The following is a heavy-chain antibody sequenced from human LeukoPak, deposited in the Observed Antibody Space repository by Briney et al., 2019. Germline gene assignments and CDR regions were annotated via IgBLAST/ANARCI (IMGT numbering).Heavy chain of an antibody. CDR2: IIPIFGTA. Sequence: ASVKVSCKASGYTFTSYGISWVRQAPGQGLEWMGGIIPIFGTANYAQKFQGRVTITADKSTSTAYMELSSLRSEDTAVYYCASSLYSSGWSPDYAFDIWGQGTMVTVSS. V-gene: IGHV1-69*06. D-gene: IGHD6-19*01. CDR3: ASSLYSSGWSPDYAFDI. CDR1: GYTFTSYG. J-gene: IGHJ3*02.